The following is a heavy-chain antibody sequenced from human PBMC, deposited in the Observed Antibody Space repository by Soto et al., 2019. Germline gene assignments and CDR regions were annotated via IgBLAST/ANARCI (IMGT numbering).Heavy chain of an antibody. CDR1: CGSISSSNW. J-gene: IGHJ4*02. CDR2: IYHSGST. D-gene: IGHD6-13*01. CDR3: ASVGPRAGYKAAAGY. V-gene: IGHV4-4*02. Sequence: SETLSLTCAVSCGSISSSNWWSWVRQPPGKGLEWIGEIYHSGSTNYNPSLKSRVTISVDKSKNQFSLKLSSVTAADTAVYYCASVGPRAGYKAAAGYWGQGTLVTVSS.